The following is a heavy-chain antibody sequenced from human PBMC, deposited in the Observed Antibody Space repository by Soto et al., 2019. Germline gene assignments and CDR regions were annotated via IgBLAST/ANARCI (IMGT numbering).Heavy chain of an antibody. V-gene: IGHV3-7*01. CDR1: GFTFSSCW. CDR2: IKQDGSEK. J-gene: IGHJ4*02. Sequence: GGSLRLSCAASGFTFSSCWMRCVRQAPGKGLEWVANIKQDGSEKYYVDSVKGRFTISRDNAKNSLYLQMNSLRAEDTAVYYCARDEFYYDSSGYSLDYWGQGTRVTVSS. D-gene: IGHD3-22*01. CDR3: ARDEFYYDSSGYSLDY.